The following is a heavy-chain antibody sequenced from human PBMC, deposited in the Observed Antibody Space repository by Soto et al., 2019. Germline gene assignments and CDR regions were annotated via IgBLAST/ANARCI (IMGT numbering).Heavy chain of an antibody. CDR2: HNGYNGQT. Sequence: ASVKVSCKASENTFSTYLVHWVRQVHGQGLEWMGWHNGYNGQTEYSQKFQGRVTVTRDTSAKTAYLELRSLTSEDTAVYYCAGPHDRAGLGTWGQGTLVTVSS. D-gene: IGHD1-1*01. CDR3: AGPHDRAGLGT. CDR1: ENTFSTYL. V-gene: IGHV1-3*01. J-gene: IGHJ5*02.